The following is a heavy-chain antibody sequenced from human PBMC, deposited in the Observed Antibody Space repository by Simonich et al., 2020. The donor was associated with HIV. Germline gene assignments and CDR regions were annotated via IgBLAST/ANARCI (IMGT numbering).Heavy chain of an antibody. CDR3: ARRHPTTVTIPYFDY. CDR1: GGSFSGYY. V-gene: IGHV4-34*01. CDR2: INHSGST. J-gene: IGHJ4*02. Sequence: QVQLQQWGAGLLKPSETLSLTCAVYGGSFSGYYWSWIRQPPGKGREWIGEINHSGSTNYNPSLKSRVTISVDTSKNQFSLKLSSVTAADTAVYYCARRHPTTVTIPYFDYWGQGTLVTVSS. D-gene: IGHD4-17*01.